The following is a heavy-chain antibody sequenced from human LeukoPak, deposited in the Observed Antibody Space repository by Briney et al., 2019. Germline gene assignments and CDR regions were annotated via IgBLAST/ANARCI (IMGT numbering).Heavy chain of an antibody. J-gene: IGHJ4*02. D-gene: IGHD3-10*01. V-gene: IGHV4-34*01. CDR3: ARGRQLLWFGELSYYFDY. Sequence: SETLSLTCAVYGGSFSGYYWSWIRQPPGKGLEWIGEINHSGSTNYNPSLKSRVTISVDTSKNQFSLKLSSVTAADTAVYYCARGRQLLWFGELSYYFDYWGQGTLVTVSS. CDR1: GGSFSGYY. CDR2: INHSGST.